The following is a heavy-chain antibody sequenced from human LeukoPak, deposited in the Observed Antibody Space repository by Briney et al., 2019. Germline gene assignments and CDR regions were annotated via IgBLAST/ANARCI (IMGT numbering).Heavy chain of an antibody. Sequence: GGALRLSCAASGFTFSSYGMHWVRQAPGKGLEWVAVIWYDGSNKYYADSVKGRFTISRDNSKNTLYLQMNSLRAEDTAVYYCARDLFSGPPFDYWGQGTLVTVSS. CDR1: GFTFSSYG. CDR3: ARDLFSGPPFDY. V-gene: IGHV3-33*01. CDR2: IWYDGSNK. J-gene: IGHJ4*02. D-gene: IGHD2-21*01.